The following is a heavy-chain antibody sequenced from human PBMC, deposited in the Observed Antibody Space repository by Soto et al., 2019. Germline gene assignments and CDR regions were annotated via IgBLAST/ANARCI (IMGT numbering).Heavy chain of an antibody. V-gene: IGHV3-49*04. CDR2: IRSKAYGGTT. D-gene: IGHD3-16*02. J-gene: IGHJ4*02. CDR3: TREAPYYDYVWGSYRPYDY. CDR1: GFTFGDYA. Sequence: GGSLRLSCTASGFTFGDYAMSWVRQAPGKGLEWVGFIRSKAYGGTTEYAASVKGRFTISRDDSKSIAYLQMNSLKTEDTAVYYCTREAPYYDYVWGSYRPYDYWGQGTLVTVS.